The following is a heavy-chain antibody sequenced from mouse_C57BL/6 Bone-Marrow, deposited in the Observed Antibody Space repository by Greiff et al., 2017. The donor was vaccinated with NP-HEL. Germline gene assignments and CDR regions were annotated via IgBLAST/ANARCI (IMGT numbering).Heavy chain of an antibody. CDR3: ARDESKRDLYFDY. J-gene: IGHJ2*01. CDR1: GFTFSSYA. D-gene: IGHD1-3*01. V-gene: IGHV5-4*01. CDR2: ISDGGSYT. Sequence: VQLVESGGGLVKPGGSLKLSCAASGFTFSSYAMSWVRQTPEKRLEWVATISDGGSYTYYPDNVKGRFTISRDNAKNNLYLQMSHLKSEDTAMYYCARDESKRDLYFDYWGQGTTLTVSS.